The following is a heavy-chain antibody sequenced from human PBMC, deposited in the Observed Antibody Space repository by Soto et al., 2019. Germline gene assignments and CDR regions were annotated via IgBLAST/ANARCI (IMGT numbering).Heavy chain of an antibody. Sequence: QVQLQESGPGLVKPSETLSLTCTVSGGSIRSYYWSWIRQPPGKGLECIGSIYYSGSTNYTPSLKNRVIISVDTSKNQLSLKLNSVTAADTAVYYCARQGGWFDPWGQGTLVTVSS. CDR1: GGSIRSYY. CDR3: ARQGGWFDP. V-gene: IGHV4-59*08. J-gene: IGHJ5*02. D-gene: IGHD1-26*01. CDR2: IYYSGST.